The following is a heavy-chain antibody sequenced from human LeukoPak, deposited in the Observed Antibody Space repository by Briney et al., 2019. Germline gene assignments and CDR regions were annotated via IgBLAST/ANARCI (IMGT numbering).Heavy chain of an antibody. D-gene: IGHD3-10*01. J-gene: IGHJ5*02. Sequence: ASVKVSCKASGYTFTSYYMHWVRQAPGQGLEWMGIINPSGGSTSYAQKFQGRVTTTRDTSTSTVYMELSSLRSEDTAVYYCARGTLTMVRGVIGWFDPWGQGTLVTVSS. V-gene: IGHV1-46*01. CDR3: ARGTLTMVRGVIGWFDP. CDR2: INPSGGST. CDR1: GYTFTSYY.